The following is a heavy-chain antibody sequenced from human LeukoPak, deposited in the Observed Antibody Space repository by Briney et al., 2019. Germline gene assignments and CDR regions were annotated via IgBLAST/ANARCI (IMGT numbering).Heavy chain of an antibody. CDR3: VRDGHSTAWGSYSDS. D-gene: IGHD7-27*01. CDR2: IQTSGAT. V-gene: IGHV4-4*07. Sequence: SETLSPTCTVSGASISNYQWSWIRQTAEKRLEWIGHIQTSGATYYNPSLKSGVTMSVDTSKNQFSLKLTSVTAADTAVYYCVRDGHSTAWGSYSDSWGQGTLVTVSS. CDR1: GASISNYQ. J-gene: IGHJ4*02.